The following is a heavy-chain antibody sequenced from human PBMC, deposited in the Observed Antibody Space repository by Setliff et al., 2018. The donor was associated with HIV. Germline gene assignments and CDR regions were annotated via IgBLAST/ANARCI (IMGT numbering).Heavy chain of an antibody. J-gene: IGHJ4*02. CDR2: INEDGTET. V-gene: IGHV3-7*03. CDR1: GFTFRSFW. Sequence: PGGSMRLSCAASGFTFRSFWMSWVRQAPGKGLEWVANINEDGTETYYVDSVRGRSTISRDNANNSLYLQMNNLRADDTAVYYWARDRQFGRAWGFDYWGQGRPVTVSS. D-gene: IGHD7-27*01. CDR3: ARDRQFGRAWGFDY.